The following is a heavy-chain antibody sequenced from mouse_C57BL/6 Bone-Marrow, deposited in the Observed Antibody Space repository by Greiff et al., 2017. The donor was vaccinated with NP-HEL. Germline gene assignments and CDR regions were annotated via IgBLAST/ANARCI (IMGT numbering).Heavy chain of an antibody. CDR2: ISNGGGST. D-gene: IGHD2-1*01. J-gene: IGHJ4*01. CDR1: GFTFSDYY. V-gene: IGHV5-12*01. Sequence: EVQRVESGGGLVQPGGSLKLSCAASGFTFSDYYMYWVRQTPEKRLEWVAYISNGGGSTYYPDTVKGRFTISRDNAKNTLYLQMSRLKSEDTAMYYCARHYGNCPYAMDYWGKGTSVTVSS. CDR3: ARHYGNCPYAMDY.